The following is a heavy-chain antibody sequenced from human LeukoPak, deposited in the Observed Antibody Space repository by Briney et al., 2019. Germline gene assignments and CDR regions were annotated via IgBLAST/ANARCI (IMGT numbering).Heavy chain of an antibody. Sequence: GGSLRLSCATSAFTFSDYWMSWVRQTPGKGLQWVANIREDGSEKYYVDSVKGRFTISRDNAKNSLYLQMNSLRAEDTAVYYCARVRYFDWLNLDYWGQGTLVTVSS. J-gene: IGHJ4*02. CDR2: IREDGSEK. V-gene: IGHV3-7*01. D-gene: IGHD3-9*01. CDR1: AFTFSDYW. CDR3: ARVRYFDWLNLDY.